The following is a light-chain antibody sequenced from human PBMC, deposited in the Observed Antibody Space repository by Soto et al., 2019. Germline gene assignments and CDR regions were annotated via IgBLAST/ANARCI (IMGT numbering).Light chain of an antibody. Sequence: DIQMTQSPSTLSASVGDRVTITCRASRSISSWLAWYQQKPGKAPRLLIYDASYLERGVPSRFSGSGSGTEFTLTISDLQPDDLATYYCQQYNSFWTFGQGTKV. J-gene: IGKJ1*01. CDR1: RSISSW. CDR2: DAS. CDR3: QQYNSFWT. V-gene: IGKV1-5*01.